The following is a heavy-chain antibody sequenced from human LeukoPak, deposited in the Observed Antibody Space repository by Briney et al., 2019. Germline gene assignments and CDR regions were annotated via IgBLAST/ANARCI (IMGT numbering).Heavy chain of an antibody. D-gene: IGHD3-10*01. J-gene: IGHJ4*02. CDR2: INHSGST. V-gene: IGHV4-34*01. Sequence: KPSETLSLTCAVYGGSFSGYYWSWIRQPPGKGLEWIGEINHSGSTNYNPSLKSRVTISVDTSKNQFSLKLSSVTAADTAVYYCAISNYYGSGSYLYYWGQGTLVTVSS. CDR3: AISNYYGSGSYLYY. CDR1: GGSFSGYY.